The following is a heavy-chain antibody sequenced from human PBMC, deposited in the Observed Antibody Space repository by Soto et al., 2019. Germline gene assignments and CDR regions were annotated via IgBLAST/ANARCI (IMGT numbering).Heavy chain of an antibody. CDR2: INPSGGST. J-gene: IGHJ6*02. CDR3: AREIYGSGSPGTRAGKTNYYYYYGMDV. Sequence: GASVKVSCKASGYTFTSYYMHWVRQAPGQGLEWMGIINPSGGSTSYAQKFQGRVTMTRDTSTSTVYMELSSLRSEDTAVYYCAREIYGSGSPGTRAGKTNYYYYYGMDVWGQGTTVTVSS. D-gene: IGHD3-10*01. CDR1: GYTFTSYY. V-gene: IGHV1-46*01.